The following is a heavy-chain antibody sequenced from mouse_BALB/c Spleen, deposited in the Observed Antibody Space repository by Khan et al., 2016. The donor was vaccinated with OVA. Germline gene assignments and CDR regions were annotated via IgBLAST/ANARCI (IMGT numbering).Heavy chain of an antibody. Sequence: DLVKPGASVKLSCTASGYTFTSYWINWIKQRPGQGLEWLGRIAPGSGDAYYNELFKGKATLTVDPSSSTAYIQLSSLSSEDSGADFGARSEGTYGDYAYWGQGATLTVSS. D-gene: IGHD2-13*01. J-gene: IGHJ2*01. CDR3: ARSEGTYGDYAY. V-gene: IGHV1S41*01. CDR2: IAPGSGDA. CDR1: GYTFTSYW.